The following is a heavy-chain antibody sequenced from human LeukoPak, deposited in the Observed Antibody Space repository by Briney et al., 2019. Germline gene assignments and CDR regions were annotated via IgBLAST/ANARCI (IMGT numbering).Heavy chain of an antibody. CDR3: AKVIGAGMNTVVITDY. J-gene: IGHJ4*02. Sequence: GGSLRLSCAASGFTFSSYAMSWVRQAPGKGLEWVSAISGSGGSTYYADSVKGRFTISRDNSKNTLYLQMNSLRAEDTAVYYCAKVIGAGMNTVVITDYWGQGTLVTVSS. CDR1: GFTFSSYA. CDR2: ISGSGGST. D-gene: IGHD4-17*01. V-gene: IGHV3-23*01.